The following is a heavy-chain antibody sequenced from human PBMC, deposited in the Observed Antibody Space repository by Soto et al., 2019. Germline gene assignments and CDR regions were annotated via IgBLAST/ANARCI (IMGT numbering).Heavy chain of an antibody. D-gene: IGHD6-13*01. CDR2: IISIFGTA. V-gene: IGHV1-69*13. Sequence: SVKVSCKASGGTFSSYAISWVRQAPGQGLEWMGGIISIFGTANYAQKFQGRVTITADESTSTAYMELSSLRSEDTAVYYCARDWGIAAAGRNWFDPWGQGTLVTVSS. CDR3: ARDWGIAAAGRNWFDP. CDR1: GGTFSSYA. J-gene: IGHJ5*02.